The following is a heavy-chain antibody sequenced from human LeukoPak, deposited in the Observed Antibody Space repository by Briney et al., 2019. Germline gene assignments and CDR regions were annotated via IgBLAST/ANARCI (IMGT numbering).Heavy chain of an antibody. V-gene: IGHV1-2*02. CDR3: ARAPYYGPGSYDY. D-gene: IGHD3-10*01. CDR2: INPNSGGT. Sequence: ASVKVSCKASGYTFTGYYMHWVRQAPGQGLEWMGWINPNSGGTNYAQKFQGRVTMTRDTSISTAYMELSRLRSDDTAVYYCARAPYYGPGSYDYWGQGTLVTVSS. CDR1: GYTFTGYY. J-gene: IGHJ4*02.